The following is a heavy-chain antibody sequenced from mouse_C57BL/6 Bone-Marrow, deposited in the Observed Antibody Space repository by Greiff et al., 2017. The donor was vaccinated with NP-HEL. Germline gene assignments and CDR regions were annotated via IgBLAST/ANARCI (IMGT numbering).Heavy chain of an antibody. D-gene: IGHD1-1*01. Sequence: QVQLQQPGAELVMPGASVKLSCKASGYTFTSYWMHWVKQRPGQGLEWIGEIDPSDSYTNYNQKFKGKSTLTVDKSSSTAYMQLSSLTSEDSAVYYCAVITTVVANVYWYFDVWGTGTTVTVSS. V-gene: IGHV1-69*01. CDR2: IDPSDSYT. CDR3: AVITTVVANVYWYFDV. J-gene: IGHJ1*03. CDR1: GYTFTSYW.